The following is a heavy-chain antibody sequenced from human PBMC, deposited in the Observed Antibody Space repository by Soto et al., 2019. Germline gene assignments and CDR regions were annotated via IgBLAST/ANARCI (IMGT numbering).Heavy chain of an antibody. CDR1: GFTFISYG. CDR3: ARSWIANRGSYNLDN. J-gene: IGHJ4*02. V-gene: IGHV3-33*01. D-gene: IGHD1-26*01. Sequence: QVQLVESGGGEVQPGRSLRLSCAASGFTFISYGMHWVSQAPVKGLEWVAVIWSDGSNKYYADSVKGRFTISRDNSKNTLYLQMNSLRDEDTAVYYCARSWIANRGSYNLDNWGQGTLVIVSS. CDR2: IWSDGSNK.